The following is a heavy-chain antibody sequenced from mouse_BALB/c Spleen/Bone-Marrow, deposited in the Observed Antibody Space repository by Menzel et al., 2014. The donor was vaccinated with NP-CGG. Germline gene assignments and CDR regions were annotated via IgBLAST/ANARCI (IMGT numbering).Heavy chain of an antibody. CDR2: IDPENGDT. CDR1: GFNIKDYY. J-gene: IGHJ4*01. CDR3: NGNYYAEEY. V-gene: IGHV14-4*02. Sequence: EVKLVESGAELVRSGASVKLSCTASGFNIKDYYMHWVKQRPEQGLEWIGWIDPENGDTEYATQFQGKATMTADTSSNTGYRQLSSRTYEDAVANFCNGNYYAEEYEGQGTSGTVS.